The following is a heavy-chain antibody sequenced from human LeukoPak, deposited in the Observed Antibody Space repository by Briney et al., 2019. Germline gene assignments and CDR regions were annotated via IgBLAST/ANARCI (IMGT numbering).Heavy chain of an antibody. V-gene: IGHV4-59*01. CDR2: VFYTGST. D-gene: IGHD3-22*01. CDR3: ANGTAVYYDSTVHYPYYGMDV. J-gene: IGHJ6*02. Sequence: PSETLSLTCTVSGDSISLYYWSSIRQPPGKGLEWIGYVFYTGSTNYNPSLKSRVTILVDTSRNEFSLKLNFVTAADTAVYYCANGTAVYYDSTVHYPYYGMDVWGLGTTVTVSS. CDR1: GDSISLYY.